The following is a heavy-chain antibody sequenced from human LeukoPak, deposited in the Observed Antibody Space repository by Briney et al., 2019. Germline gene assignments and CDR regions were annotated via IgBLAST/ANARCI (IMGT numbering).Heavy chain of an antibody. CDR2: INEDGSTT. CDR3: VRDLGGRSGH. J-gene: IGHJ4*02. CDR1: GFTFSSNW. V-gene: IGHV3-74*01. Sequence: GGSLRLSCAASGFTFSSNWMHWVRQAPGKGLVWVSRINEDGSTTNYADSVKGRSTIFRDNAKNTLYLQMNSLRAEDTAVYYCVRDLGGRSGHWGQGTLVTDSS. D-gene: IGHD1-26*01.